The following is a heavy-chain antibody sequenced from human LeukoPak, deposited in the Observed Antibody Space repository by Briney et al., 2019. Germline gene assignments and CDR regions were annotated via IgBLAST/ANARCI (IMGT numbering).Heavy chain of an antibody. V-gene: IGHV5-51*01. CDR2: IYPGDSDT. CDR1: GYSFTSYW. J-gene: IGHJ4*02. Sequence: GESLQISCKGSGYSFTSYWIGWVRQMPGKGLEWMGIIYPGDSDTRYSPSFQGQVTISADKSISTAYLQWSSLKASDTAMYYCARRKGCSSTSCYEDFDYWGQGTLVTVSS. D-gene: IGHD2-2*01. CDR3: ARRKGCSSTSCYEDFDY.